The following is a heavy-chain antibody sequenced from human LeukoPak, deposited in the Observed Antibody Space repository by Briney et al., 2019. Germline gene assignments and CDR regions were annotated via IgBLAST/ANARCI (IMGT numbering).Heavy chain of an antibody. J-gene: IGHJ3*02. V-gene: IGHV3-21*01. CDR2: ISSSSSYI. D-gene: IGHD1-26*01. Sequence: PGGSLRLSCAASGFTFSSYSMNWFRQAPGKGLEWVSSISSSSSYIYYADSVKGRFTISRDNAKNSLYLQMNSLRAEDTAVYYCARDRGGSYYDAFDIWGQGTMVTVSS. CDR3: ARDRGGSYYDAFDI. CDR1: GFTFSSYS.